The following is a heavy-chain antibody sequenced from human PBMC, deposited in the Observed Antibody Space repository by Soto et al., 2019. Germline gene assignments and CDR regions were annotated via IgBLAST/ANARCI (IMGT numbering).Heavy chain of an antibody. CDR2: IYYGGST. V-gene: IGHV4-59*08. D-gene: IGHD7-27*01. Sequence: SETLSLTCTVSGGSISSYYWSWIRQPPGKGLEWIGYIYYGGSTNYNPSLKSRVTISVDTSKNQFSLKLSSVTAADTAVYYCARHVNPWAQGAFDIWGQGTMVTVSS. CDR3: ARHVNPWAQGAFDI. CDR1: GGSISSYY. J-gene: IGHJ3*02.